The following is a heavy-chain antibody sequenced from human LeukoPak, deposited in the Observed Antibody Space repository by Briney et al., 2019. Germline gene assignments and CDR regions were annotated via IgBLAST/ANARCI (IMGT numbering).Heavy chain of an antibody. D-gene: IGHD5-18*01. V-gene: IGHV1-2*02. CDR2: INPISGVT. Sequence: GASVKVSCKASGYTVTGHYLHWVRQAPGQGLEWMGWINPISGVTNYAQKFQGRVTMTRDTSINTAYMELHSLTSDDTAMYYCAKDAYSGFSSSYNMDSWGQGTLVTVSS. CDR3: AKDAYSGFSSSYNMDS. CDR1: GYTVTGHY. J-gene: IGHJ4*02.